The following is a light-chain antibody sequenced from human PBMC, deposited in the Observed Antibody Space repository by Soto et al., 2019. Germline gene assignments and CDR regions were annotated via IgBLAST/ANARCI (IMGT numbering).Light chain of an antibody. Sequence: EIVRTQPPASLTLSQGKRVTLSCRAGQGVTTNFAWYQQKSGQSPRLLIYDVSTRATGVPARFSGTGSETDFTLTTSGLQSEDSAVYFCQQYNNWPFSFGQGTILDI. CDR2: DVS. V-gene: IGKV3-15*01. CDR3: QQYNNWPFS. CDR1: QGVTTN. J-gene: IGKJ5*01.